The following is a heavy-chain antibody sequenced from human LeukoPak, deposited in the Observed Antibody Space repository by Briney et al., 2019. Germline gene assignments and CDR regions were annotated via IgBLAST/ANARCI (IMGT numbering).Heavy chain of an antibody. CDR2: IYYSGST. CDR1: GGSISSSSYY. D-gene: IGHD2-15*01. V-gene: IGHV4-39*02. J-gene: IGHJ5*02. CDR3: ARDIVVVVAAIGWFDP. Sequence: SETLSLTGTVSGGSISSSSYYWGWIRQPPGKGLEWIGSIYYSGSTYYNPSRKSRVTISVDTSTNQLSLKLSSVTAADTAVYYCARDIVVVVAAIGWFDPWGQGTLVTVSS.